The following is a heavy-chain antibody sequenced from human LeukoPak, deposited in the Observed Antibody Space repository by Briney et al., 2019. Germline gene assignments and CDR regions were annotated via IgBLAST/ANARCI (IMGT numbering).Heavy chain of an antibody. CDR1: GGSFSGYY. CDR3: ARPFLRFSSGWHFDY. Sequence: PSETLSLTCAVYGGSFSGYYWSWIRQPPGKGLEWIGEINHSGNTNYNPSLKSRVTISIDTSKNQFSLKLSSVTAADTAIYYCARPFLRFSSGWHFDYWGQGILVTVSS. J-gene: IGHJ4*02. CDR2: INHSGNT. D-gene: IGHD6-19*01. V-gene: IGHV4-34*01.